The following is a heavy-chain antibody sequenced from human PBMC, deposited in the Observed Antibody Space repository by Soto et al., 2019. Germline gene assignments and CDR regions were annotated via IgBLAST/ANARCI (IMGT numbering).Heavy chain of an antibody. J-gene: IGHJ6*03. CDR2: VGGSGVST. D-gene: IGHD2-2*01. Sequence: GGSLRLSCAASGFTFSSYAMSWVRQAPGKGLEWVSAVGGSGVSTYYADSVKGRFTISRDNSKNTLYLQMNSLRAEDTAVYYCAKDCRETSCYYYYYYMDVWGKGTTVTVSS. CDR3: AKDCRETSCYYYYYYMDV. CDR1: GFTFSSYA. V-gene: IGHV3-23*01.